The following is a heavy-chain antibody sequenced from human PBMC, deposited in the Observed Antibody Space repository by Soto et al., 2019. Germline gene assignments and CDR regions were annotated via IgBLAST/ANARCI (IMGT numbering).Heavy chain of an antibody. CDR3: AKGGDSRLYYYYMDV. D-gene: IGHD3-16*01. Sequence: GGSLRLSCAASGFTFSSYAMSWVRQAPGKGLEWVSAISGSGGSTYYADSVKGRFTISRDNSKNTLYLQMNSLRAEDTAVYYCAKGGDSRLYYYYMDVWGKGTTVTVSS. J-gene: IGHJ6*03. CDR1: GFTFSSYA. V-gene: IGHV3-23*01. CDR2: ISGSGGST.